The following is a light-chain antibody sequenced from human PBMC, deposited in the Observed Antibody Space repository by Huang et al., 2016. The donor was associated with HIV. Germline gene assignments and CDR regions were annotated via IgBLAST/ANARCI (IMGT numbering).Light chain of an antibody. CDR1: QDIRNS. Sequence: DIQMTQSPSSLSASVGDRVTITCRASQDIRNSLAWYQQKPGKGPKLLLYAASKLESGVPSRFSGGGSGTGYNLTISSLQPEDSATYYCQQYHRRRWTFGQGTKVEIK. CDR2: AAS. CDR3: QQYHRRRWT. V-gene: IGKV1-NL1*01. J-gene: IGKJ1*01.